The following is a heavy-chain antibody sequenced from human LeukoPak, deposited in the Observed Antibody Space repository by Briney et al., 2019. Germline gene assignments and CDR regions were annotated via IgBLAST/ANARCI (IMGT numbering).Heavy chain of an antibody. CDR3: ARQESDSSGYPPGY. CDR1: GGSISSSSYY. Sequence: PSETLSLTCTVSGGSISSSSYYWGWIRQPPGKGLEWIGSIYYSGSTYYNPSLKSRVTISVDTSKNQFSLKLSSVTAADTAVYCCARQESDSSGYPPGYWGQGTLVTVSS. CDR2: IYYSGST. J-gene: IGHJ4*02. D-gene: IGHD3-22*01. V-gene: IGHV4-39*01.